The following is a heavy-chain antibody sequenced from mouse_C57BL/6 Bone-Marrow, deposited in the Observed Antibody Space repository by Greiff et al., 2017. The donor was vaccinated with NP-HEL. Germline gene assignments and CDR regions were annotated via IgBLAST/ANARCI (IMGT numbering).Heavy chain of an antibody. V-gene: IGHV1-81*01. CDR2: IYPRSGNT. CDR1: GYTFTSYG. CDR3: ARSNWDNYYAMDY. D-gene: IGHD4-1*02. Sequence: QVHVKQSGAELARPGASVKLSCKASGYTFTSYGISWVKQRTGQGLEWIGEIYPRSGNTYYNEKFKGKATLTADKSSSTAYMELRSLTSEDSAVYFCARSNWDNYYAMDYWGQGTSVTVSS. J-gene: IGHJ4*01.